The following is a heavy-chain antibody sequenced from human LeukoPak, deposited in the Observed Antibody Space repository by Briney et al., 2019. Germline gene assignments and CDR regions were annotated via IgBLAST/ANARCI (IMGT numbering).Heavy chain of an antibody. V-gene: IGHV4-61*02. D-gene: IGHD6-19*01. CDR3: ARATDGSSGWYRFFDY. CDR1: GGSISSGSYY. CDR2: IYTSGST. Sequence: SETLSLTCTVSGGSISSGSYYWSWIRQPAGKGLEWIGRIYTSGSTNYNPSLKSRVTISVDTSKNQFSLKLSSVTAADTAMYYCARATDGSSGWYRFFDYWGQGTLVTVSS. J-gene: IGHJ4*02.